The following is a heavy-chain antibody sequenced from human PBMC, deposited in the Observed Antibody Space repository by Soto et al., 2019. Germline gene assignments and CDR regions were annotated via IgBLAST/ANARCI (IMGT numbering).Heavy chain of an antibody. CDR1: GFTFSTYA. V-gene: IGHV3-23*01. J-gene: IGHJ4*02. D-gene: IGHD1-1*01. CDR2: IIGSGDST. Sequence: EVQLLESGGGLVQPGGSLRLSCAASGFTFSTYAMSWVRQAPGKGLEWVSAIIGSGDSTFYADSVKGRFTISRDNSKNTLYLQVNSLRGEDTAVYYCPKAGVGTNMVFDCWGQGTLVTVSS. CDR3: PKAGVGTNMVFDC.